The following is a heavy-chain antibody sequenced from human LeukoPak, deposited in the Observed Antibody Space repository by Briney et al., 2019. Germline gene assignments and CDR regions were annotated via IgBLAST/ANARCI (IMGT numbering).Heavy chain of an antibody. V-gene: IGHV3-13*01. D-gene: IGHD2-2*01. CDR1: GFTFSSYD. Sequence: PGGSLRLSCAASGFTFSSYDMHRVRHVTGKSLEWVSAIGTADDTYYLGSVKGRFTISRDNVRSSLYLQMDTLRAEDTAVYYCARAGTNTWYALGLWGQGTLVTVSS. CDR3: ARAGTNTWYALGL. J-gene: IGHJ4*02. CDR2: IGTADDT.